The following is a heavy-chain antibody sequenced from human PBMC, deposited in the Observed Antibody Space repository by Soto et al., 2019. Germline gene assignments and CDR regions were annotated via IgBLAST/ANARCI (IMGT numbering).Heavy chain of an antibody. Sequence: QVQLVESGGGVGQPGRSLRLSCAASGFTFSSYAMHWVRQAPGKGLEWVAVISYDGSNKYYADSVKGRFTISRDNSKNTIDRQMYSRRADDTAVYYCARDPVLGTDMVLGYFDLWGRGTLFNGSS. CDR2: ISYDGSNK. CDR3: ARDPVLGTDMVLGYFDL. CDR1: GFTFSSYA. J-gene: IGHJ2*01. D-gene: IGHD5-18*01. V-gene: IGHV3-30-3*01.